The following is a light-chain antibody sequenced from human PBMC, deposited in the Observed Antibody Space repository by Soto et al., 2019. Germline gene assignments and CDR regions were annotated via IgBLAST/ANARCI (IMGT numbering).Light chain of an antibody. J-gene: IGKJ4*01. CDR2: DAS. Sequence: DIVLTQSPATLSLSPGERATLSCRASQSVSKWLVWYQQKPGQAPRLLIYDASTRASDMPARFSGSGSGTDFTLTISSLEPDDFAVYYCQHRANWPLTFGGGTKVEIK. CDR1: QSVSKW. CDR3: QHRANWPLT. V-gene: IGKV3-11*01.